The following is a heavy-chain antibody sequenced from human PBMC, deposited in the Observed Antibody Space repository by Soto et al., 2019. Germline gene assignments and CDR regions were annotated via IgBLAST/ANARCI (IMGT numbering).Heavy chain of an antibody. Sequence: QVQLVQSGAEVKKPGSSVKVSCKASGGTFSSYAISWVRQAPGQGLEWMGGIIPIFGTANYAQKFQGRVTITADKSTSTAYRELSSLRSEDTAVYYCARDRTYYYDSSRAFDIWGQGTMVTVSS. D-gene: IGHD3-22*01. CDR2: IIPIFGTA. J-gene: IGHJ3*02. CDR3: ARDRTYYYDSSRAFDI. CDR1: GGTFSSYA. V-gene: IGHV1-69*06.